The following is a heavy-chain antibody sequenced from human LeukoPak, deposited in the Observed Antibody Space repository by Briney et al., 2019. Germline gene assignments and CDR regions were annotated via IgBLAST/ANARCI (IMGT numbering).Heavy chain of an antibody. CDR2: MNPNSGNT. Sequence: GASVKVSCKASGYTFTSYDINWVRQATGQGLEWMGWMNPNSGNTGYAQKFQGRVTMTRNTSISTAYMELSSLRSEDTAVYYCARVGYSSGWYWGSSLYYFDYWGQGTLVTVSS. D-gene: IGHD6-19*01. CDR3: ARVGYSSGWYWGSSLYYFDY. J-gene: IGHJ4*02. CDR1: GYTFTSYD. V-gene: IGHV1-8*01.